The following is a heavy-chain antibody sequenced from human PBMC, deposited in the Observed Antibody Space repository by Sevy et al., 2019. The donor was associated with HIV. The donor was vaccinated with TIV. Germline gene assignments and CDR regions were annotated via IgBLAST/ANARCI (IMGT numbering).Heavy chain of an antibody. CDR1: GFTFSSYT. V-gene: IGHV3-23*01. Sequence: GGSLRLSCAASGFTFSSYTMTWVRRAPGKGLGGVSAISGNSGSIYHADSVKGRFTISGDNSKNTLYLQMDSLRVGDTAIYYWARGGVSRSYDYWGQGALVTVSS. CDR2: ISGNSGSI. D-gene: IGHD3-10*01. CDR3: ARGGVSRSYDY. J-gene: IGHJ4*02.